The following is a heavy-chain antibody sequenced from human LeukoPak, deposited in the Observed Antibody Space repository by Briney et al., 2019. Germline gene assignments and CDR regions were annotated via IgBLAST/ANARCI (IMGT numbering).Heavy chain of an antibody. CDR1: GVSLSSHG. V-gene: IGHV3-33*01. J-gene: IGHJ4*02. CDR3: ARDRGNDYFGS. CDR2: TWSDGRSE. Sequence: GGSLRLSCVVSGVSLSSHGMHWVRQAPGKRLEWLTFTWSDGRSEYYADSVKGRFSVPRDNSKNTVYLQIDSLRVEDTAVYYCARDRGNDYFGSWGQGTLVTVSS.